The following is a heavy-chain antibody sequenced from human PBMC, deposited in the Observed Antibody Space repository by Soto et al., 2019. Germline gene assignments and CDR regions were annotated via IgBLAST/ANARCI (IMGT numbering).Heavy chain of an antibody. J-gene: IGHJ6*02. CDR1: GFTFSSYG. Sequence: GGSLRLSCAASGFTFSSYGMHWARQAPGKGLEWVAVISYDGSNKYYADSVKGRYTISRDNSKNTLYLQMNSLRAEDTAVYYCAKDLADSSSWYFYYYYGMDVWGQGTTVTVSS. CDR2: ISYDGSNK. D-gene: IGHD6-13*01. CDR3: AKDLADSSSWYFYYYYGMDV. V-gene: IGHV3-30*18.